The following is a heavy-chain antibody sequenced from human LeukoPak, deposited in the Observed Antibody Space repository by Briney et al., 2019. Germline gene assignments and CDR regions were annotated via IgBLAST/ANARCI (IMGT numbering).Heavy chain of an antibody. CDR1: GFTFSSYS. V-gene: IGHV3-21*01. CDR2: ISSSSSYI. Sequence: GGSLRLSCAASGFTFSSYSMNWVRQAPGKGLEWVSSISSSSSYIYYADSVKGRFTISRDNANNSLYLQMNSLRAEDTAVYYCARHADIVVVPAAKGGIDYWGQGTLVTVSS. D-gene: IGHD2-2*01. J-gene: IGHJ4*02. CDR3: ARHADIVVVPAAKGGIDY.